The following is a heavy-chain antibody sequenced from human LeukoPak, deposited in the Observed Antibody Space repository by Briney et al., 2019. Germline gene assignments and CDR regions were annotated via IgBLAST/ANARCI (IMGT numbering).Heavy chain of an antibody. D-gene: IGHD5-12*01. CDR2: INHSGST. J-gene: IGHJ6*02. CDR3: ASLAGLRSPYYYYYGMDV. Sequence: PSETLSLTCAVYGGSFSGYYWSWIRQPPGKGLEWIGEINHSGSTNYNPSLKSRVTLSVDTSKNQFSLKLSSVTAADTAVYYCASLAGLRSPYYYYYGMDVWGQGTTVTVPS. CDR1: GGSFSGYY. V-gene: IGHV4-34*01.